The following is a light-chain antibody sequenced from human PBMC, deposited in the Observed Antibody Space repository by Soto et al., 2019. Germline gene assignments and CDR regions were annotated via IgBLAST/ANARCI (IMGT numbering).Light chain of an antibody. CDR2: DAS. CDR3: KQYNNPLII. CDR1: QDITNY. Sequence: DIQMTQSPSSLSASVGDRVTITCRASQDITNYLNWYQQKPGKAPKLLIYDASTMETGVPSRFSGSGSGTVFTSTISSLQPENIGKYYCKQYNNPLIIFAQGTRLE. J-gene: IGKJ5*01. V-gene: IGKV1-33*01.